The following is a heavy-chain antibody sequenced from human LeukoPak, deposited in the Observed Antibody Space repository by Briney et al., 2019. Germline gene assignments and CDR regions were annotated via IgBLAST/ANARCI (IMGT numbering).Heavy chain of an antibody. Sequence: SETLSFTCTVSGGSVTRGAYSWTWVRQPVGKGLEWIGRIYTSGDTKYNPSLKSRVTISVGASNNQFSLKLTSVTAADTAVYCCASGDYGAGSPVMRYWGHGTLVIVSS. CDR1: GGSVTRGAYS. CDR2: IYTSGDT. CDR3: ASGDYGAGSPVMRY. J-gene: IGHJ4*01. V-gene: IGHV4-61*02. D-gene: IGHD3-10*01.